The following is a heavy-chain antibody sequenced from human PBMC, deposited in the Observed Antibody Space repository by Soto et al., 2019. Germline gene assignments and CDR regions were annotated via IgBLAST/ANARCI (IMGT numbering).Heavy chain of an antibody. CDR1: GRSFSGYY. J-gene: IGHJ4*02. CDR2: INHSGST. Sequence: PSETLTLTCAVYGRSFSGYYRNWIRQPPGKGLEWIGEINHSGSTNYNPSLKSRVTISLDTSKNQFSLRLSSVTAADTAVYYCGTAHYDFWSGFSQKYYFDYWGQGTLVTVSS. CDR3: GTAHYDFWSGFSQKYYFDY. D-gene: IGHD3-3*01. V-gene: IGHV4-34*01.